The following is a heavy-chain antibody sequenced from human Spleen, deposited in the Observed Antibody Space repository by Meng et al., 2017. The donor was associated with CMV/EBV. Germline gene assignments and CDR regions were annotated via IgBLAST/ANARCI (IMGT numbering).Heavy chain of an antibody. D-gene: IGHD3-3*01. CDR1: GYTFTDYY. Sequence: ASVKVSCKASGYTFTDYYMHWVRQAPGQGLEWMGWINPNNSDTNYAQKFQERVTMTRDTSISSAYMELSSLRSEDTAVYYCARDRGGAGYYDFWSGYYPRWFDPWGQGTLVTVSS. CDR3: ARDRGGAGYYDFWSGYYPRWFDP. CDR2: INPNNSDT. V-gene: IGHV1-2*02. J-gene: IGHJ5*02.